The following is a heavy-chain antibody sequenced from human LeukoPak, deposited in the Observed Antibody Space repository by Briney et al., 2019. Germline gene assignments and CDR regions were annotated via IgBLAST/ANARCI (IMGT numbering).Heavy chain of an antibody. J-gene: IGHJ4*02. Sequence: GESLKISCKGSGYSFTSYRIGWVRQMPGKGLEWMGIIYPVDSDTTYSPSFQGQVTISADKSITTAYLQWSSLKASDTAMYYCARSSLFGSGTYYGVNFDYWGQGTLVTVSS. CDR2: IYPVDSDT. V-gene: IGHV5-51*01. D-gene: IGHD3-10*01. CDR1: GYSFTSYR. CDR3: ARSSLFGSGTYYGVNFDY.